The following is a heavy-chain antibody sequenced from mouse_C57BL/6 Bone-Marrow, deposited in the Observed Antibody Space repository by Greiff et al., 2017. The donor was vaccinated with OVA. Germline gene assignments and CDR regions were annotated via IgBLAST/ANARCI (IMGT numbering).Heavy chain of an antibody. J-gene: IGHJ1*03. Sequence: QVQLKESGAELVRPGASVTLSCKASGYTFTDYEMHWVKQTPVHGLEWIGAIDPETGGTAYNQKFKGKAILTADKSSSTAYMELRSLTSEDSAVYYCTSLTLDVWGTGTTVTVSS. CDR2: IDPETGGT. CDR1: GYTFTDYE. CDR3: TSLTLDV. V-gene: IGHV1-15*01. D-gene: IGHD4-1*01.